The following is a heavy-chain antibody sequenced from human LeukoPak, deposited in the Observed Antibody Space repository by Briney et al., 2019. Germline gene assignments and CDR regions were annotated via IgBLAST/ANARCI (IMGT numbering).Heavy chain of an antibody. Sequence: GGSLRLSCAASGFTFSRYAMSWARQAPGKGLEWVSLIESSGATTYYADSVKGRFTISRDDSKNTLYLQMNSLRAEDTALYYCARDTYGAPDSWGQGTLVTVSS. V-gene: IGHV3-23*01. CDR3: ARDTYGAPDS. D-gene: IGHD4-17*01. J-gene: IGHJ4*02. CDR1: GFTFSRYA. CDR2: IESSGATT.